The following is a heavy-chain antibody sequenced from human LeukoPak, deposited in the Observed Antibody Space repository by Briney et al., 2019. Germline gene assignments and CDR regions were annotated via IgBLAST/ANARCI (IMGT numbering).Heavy chain of an antibody. CDR1: GGSISSYY. V-gene: IGHV4-59*01. CDR2: IYYSGST. CDR3: ARKEMATWGAFDI. Sequence: SETLSLTCTVSGGSISSYYWSWIRQPPGKGLESIGSIYYSGSTNCYPSLKRRVTISVDTSKNQFSLRLSSVTAADTAVYCCARKEMATWGAFDIWGQGTMVTVSS. D-gene: IGHD5-24*01. J-gene: IGHJ3*02.